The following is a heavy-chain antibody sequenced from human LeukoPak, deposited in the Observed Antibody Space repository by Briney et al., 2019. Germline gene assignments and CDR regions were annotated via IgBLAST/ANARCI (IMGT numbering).Heavy chain of an antibody. CDR1: GFTFSSYS. D-gene: IGHD1-26*01. J-gene: IGHJ4*02. Sequence: PGGSLRLSCAASGFTFSSYSMNWVRQAPGKGLEWVSYISSSSSTIYYADSVKGRFTISRDNAKNSLYLQMNSLRAEDTAVYYCARDLGSLGGSYDHWGQGTLVTVSS. V-gene: IGHV3-48*04. CDR3: ARDLGSLGGSYDH. CDR2: ISSSSSTI.